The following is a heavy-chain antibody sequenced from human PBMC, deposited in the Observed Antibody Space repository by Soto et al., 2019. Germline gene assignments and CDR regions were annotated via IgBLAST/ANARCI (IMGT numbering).Heavy chain of an antibody. J-gene: IGHJ6*02. CDR1: GYSFTSYW. CDR2: IDPSDSYT. CDR3: AYGSGSYYTVPYYYGMDV. Sequence: GASLKISCKGSGYSFTSYWLSWVRQMPGKGLEWMGRIDPSDSYTNYSPSFQGHVTISADKSISTAYLQWSSLKASDTAMYYCAYGSGSYYTVPYYYGMDVCGQGTTVTVSS. V-gene: IGHV5-10-1*01. D-gene: IGHD3-10*01.